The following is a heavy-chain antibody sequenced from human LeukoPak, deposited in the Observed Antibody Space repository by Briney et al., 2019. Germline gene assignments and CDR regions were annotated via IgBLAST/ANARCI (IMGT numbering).Heavy chain of an antibody. D-gene: IGHD3-10*01. CDR3: ARSRITMVRGVDQGFDY. CDR1: GGPISSSSYY. V-gene: IGHV4-39*01. CDR2: IYYSGST. Sequence: SETLSLTCTVSGGPISSSSYYWGWIRQPPGKGLEWIGSIYYSGSTYYNPSLKSRVTISVDTSKNQFSLKLSSVTAADTAVYYCARSRITMVRGVDQGFDYWGQGTLVTVSS. J-gene: IGHJ4*02.